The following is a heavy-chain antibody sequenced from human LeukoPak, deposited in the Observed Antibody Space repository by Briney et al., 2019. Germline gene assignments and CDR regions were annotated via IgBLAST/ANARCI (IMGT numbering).Heavy chain of an antibody. CDR3: ARHEAMAYPDAFDI. Sequence: KPSETLSLTCTVSGGSISSSSYYWGWIRQPPGKGLEWIGSIYYSGSTYYNPSLKSRVTISVDTSKNQFSLKLSSMTAADTAVYYCARHEAMAYPDAFDIWGQGTMVTVSS. CDR2: IYYSGST. V-gene: IGHV4-39*01. D-gene: IGHD5-18*01. J-gene: IGHJ3*02. CDR1: GGSISSSSYY.